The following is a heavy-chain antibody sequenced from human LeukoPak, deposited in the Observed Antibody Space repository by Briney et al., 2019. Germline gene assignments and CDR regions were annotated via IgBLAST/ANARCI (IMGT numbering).Heavy chain of an antibody. CDR3: ARVSGSYDSSGYYFDY. CDR1: RFIFSRYT. V-gene: IGHV3-21*01. J-gene: IGHJ4*02. D-gene: IGHD3-22*01. CDR2: ISGGSDYI. Sequence: GGSLRLSCAASRFIFSRYTINWVRQAPGKGLEWVSSISGGSDYIYYTDSVKGRFTISRDNAKNSLYLQMNSLRAEDTAVYYCARVSGSYDSSGYYFDYWGQGTLVTVSS.